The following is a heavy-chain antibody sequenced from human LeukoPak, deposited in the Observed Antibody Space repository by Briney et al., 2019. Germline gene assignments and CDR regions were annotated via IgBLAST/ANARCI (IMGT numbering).Heavy chain of an antibody. J-gene: IGHJ6*02. D-gene: IGHD1-26*01. V-gene: IGHV3-9*01. CDR1: GFTFDDYA. Sequence: GGSLRLSCAASGFTFDDYAMHWVRQAPGKGLEWVSGISWNSGSIGYADSVKGRFTTSRDNAKNSLYLQMNSLRAEDTALYYCAKDIMGIVGSMDVWGQGTTVTVSS. CDR3: AKDIMGIVGSMDV. CDR2: ISWNSGSI.